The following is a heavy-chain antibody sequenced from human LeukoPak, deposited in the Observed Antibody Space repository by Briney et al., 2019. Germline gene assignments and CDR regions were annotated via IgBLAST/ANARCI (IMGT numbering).Heavy chain of an antibody. CDR3: ARRVRNYFDSNGYNSIGWYFDL. CDR1: GGSISSYY. J-gene: IGHJ2*01. CDR2: IYTSGST. V-gene: IGHV4-4*08. D-gene: IGHD3-22*01. Sequence: SETLSLTCTISGGSISSYYWSWIRQPPGEGLEWIGGIYTSGSTNYNPSLKSRVTISVDTSKNQFSLKLSSVTAADTAVYYCARRVRNYFDSNGYNSIGWYFDLWGRGTLVTVSS.